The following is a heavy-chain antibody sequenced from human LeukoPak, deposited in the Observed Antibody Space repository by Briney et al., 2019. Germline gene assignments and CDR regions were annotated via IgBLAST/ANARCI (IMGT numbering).Heavy chain of an antibody. CDR1: GFTFSSYA. V-gene: IGHV3-23*01. D-gene: IGHD6-13*01. CDR3: ARDLPIAAAPTDAFDI. J-gene: IGHJ3*02. Sequence: GGSLRLSCAASGFTFSSYAVNWVRQAPGKGLEWVSTISGRGSNTYYADSVKGRFTISRDNSKNTLYLQMNSLRAEDTAVYYCARDLPIAAAPTDAFDIWGQGTMVTVSS. CDR2: ISGRGSNT.